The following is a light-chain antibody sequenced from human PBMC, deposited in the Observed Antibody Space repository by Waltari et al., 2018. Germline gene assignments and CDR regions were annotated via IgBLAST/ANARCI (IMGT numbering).Light chain of an antibody. CDR1: QSVSSN. V-gene: IGKV3-15*01. Sequence: EIVMTQSPATLSVSPGERATLSCRASQSVSSNLAWYQQKPGQAPRLLIYGASTRATGIPDRFSGSGSGTKFTLTISSLQSEDFAVYYCQQYNNWPFTFGPGTKVDIK. CDR3: QQYNNWPFT. CDR2: GAS. J-gene: IGKJ3*01.